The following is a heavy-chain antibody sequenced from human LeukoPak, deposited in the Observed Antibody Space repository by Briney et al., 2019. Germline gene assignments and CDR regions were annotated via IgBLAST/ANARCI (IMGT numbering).Heavy chain of an antibody. V-gene: IGHV4-61*08. D-gene: IGHD2-21*01. CDR1: GGSVSTDDYY. CDR2: IHDSGST. J-gene: IGHJ4*02. Sequence: SETLSLTCTVSGGSVSTDDYYWRWIRQPPGKGLEWIGYIHDSGSTNYNPSLKGRVTISVDTSKNQFSLRLSSVSAADAAVYYCARDLVNWGQGTLVTVSS. CDR3: ARDLVN.